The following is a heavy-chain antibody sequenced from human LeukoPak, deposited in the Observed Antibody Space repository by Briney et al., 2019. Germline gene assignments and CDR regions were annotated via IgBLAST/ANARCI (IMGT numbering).Heavy chain of an antibody. CDR3: APGSAAPYGMDV. J-gene: IGHJ6*02. Sequence: PGGSLRLSCAVSGFTFSSYAMSWVRQAPGKGLEWVSAISGSGGSTYYADSVKGRFTISRDNSKNTLYLQMNSLRAEDTAVYYCAPGSAAPYGMDVWGQGTTVTVSS. V-gene: IGHV3-23*01. CDR1: GFTFSSYA. D-gene: IGHD6-13*01. CDR2: ISGSGGST.